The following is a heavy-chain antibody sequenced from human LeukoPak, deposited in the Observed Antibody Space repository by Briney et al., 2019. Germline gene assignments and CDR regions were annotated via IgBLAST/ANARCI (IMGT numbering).Heavy chain of an antibody. CDR2: IKSKTDGGTT. V-gene: IGHV3-15*01. J-gene: IGHJ4*02. CDR1: GFIFRNAW. D-gene: IGHD3-3*01. CDR3: TTPDEYFWSGSPFDY. Sequence: GGSLRLSCAASGFIFRNAWMSWVRQAPGKGLEWVGRIKSKTDGGTTDYAAPVKDRFTISRDDSKNTLYLQMNSLKTEDTAVYYCTTPDEYFWSGSPFDYWGQGTLLTVSS.